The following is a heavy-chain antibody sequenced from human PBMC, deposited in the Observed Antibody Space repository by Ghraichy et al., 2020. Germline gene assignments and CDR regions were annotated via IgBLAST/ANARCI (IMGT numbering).Heavy chain of an antibody. CDR1: GGSISSDY. Sequence: SETLSLTCTVSGGSISSDYWSWIRQPPGKGLEWIGYITHRGGTSYNPSLNSRVTISVDTSKNLFSLNLSSVTAADTAVYFCARMSAFRFDAWGPGTLVTFSS. D-gene: IGHD3-3*01. V-gene: IGHV4-59*01. CDR3: ARMSAFRFDA. CDR2: ITHRGGT. J-gene: IGHJ4*02.